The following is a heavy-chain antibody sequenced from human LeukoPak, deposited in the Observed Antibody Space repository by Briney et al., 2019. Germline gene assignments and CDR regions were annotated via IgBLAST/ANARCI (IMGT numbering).Heavy chain of an antibody. J-gene: IGHJ4*02. V-gene: IGHV3-7*05. CDR2: IKQDGSEK. D-gene: IGHD6-13*01. CDR3: ARRGTSSSWAHFYY. CDR1: GFTSSRHW. Sequence: GGSLRLSCADCGFTSSRHWMTWVRQAPGKGLEWVANIKQDGSEKYYVDSVKGRFTISRDNAKNSLYLQMNSLGVEDTAVYYCARRGTSSSWAHFYYWGQGTLVTVSS.